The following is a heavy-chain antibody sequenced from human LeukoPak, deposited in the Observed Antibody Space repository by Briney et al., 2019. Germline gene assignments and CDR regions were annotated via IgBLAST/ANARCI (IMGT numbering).Heavy chain of an antibody. CDR1: GYSFRNNY. J-gene: IGHJ3*02. CDR2: INPNSGDT. V-gene: IGHV1-2*02. Sequence: ASVKVSCKAAGYSFRNNYTHWVRQAPGQGLEWMGWINPNSGDTKYAQKFQGRVTMTRETSISTAYMELSRLRSDDTAVFYCVRENNWHDEAGTFDIWGQGTMVTVSS. D-gene: IGHD1-20*01. CDR3: VRENNWHDEAGTFDI.